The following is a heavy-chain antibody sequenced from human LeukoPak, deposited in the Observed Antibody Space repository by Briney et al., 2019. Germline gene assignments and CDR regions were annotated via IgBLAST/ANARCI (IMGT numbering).Heavy chain of an antibody. Sequence: VASVKVSCKVSGYTLTELSMHWVRQAPGKGLEWMGGFDPEDGETIYAQKFQGRVTMTEDTSTDTAYMELSSLRSEDTAVYYCATVQTSGWYYFDYWGQGTLVTVSS. V-gene: IGHV1-24*01. D-gene: IGHD6-19*01. CDR3: ATVQTSGWYYFDY. J-gene: IGHJ4*02. CDR2: FDPEDGET. CDR1: GYTLTELS.